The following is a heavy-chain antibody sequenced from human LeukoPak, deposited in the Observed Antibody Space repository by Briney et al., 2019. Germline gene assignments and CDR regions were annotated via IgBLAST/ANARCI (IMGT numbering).Heavy chain of an antibody. Sequence: GGSLRLSCAASGFTFSSYAMHWVRQAPGKGLEWVAVISYDGSNKYYADSVKGRFTISRDNSKNTLYLQMNSLRAEDTAVYYCARGSKWVRSSVDYWGQGTLVTVSS. CDR1: GFTFSSYA. CDR3: ARGSKWVRSSVDY. D-gene: IGHD6-13*01. V-gene: IGHV3-30*04. CDR2: ISYDGSNK. J-gene: IGHJ4*02.